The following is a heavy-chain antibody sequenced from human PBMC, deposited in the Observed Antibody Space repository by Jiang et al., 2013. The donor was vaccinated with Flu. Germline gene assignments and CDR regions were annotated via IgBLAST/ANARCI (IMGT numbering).Heavy chain of an antibody. CDR3: ATYSRLEYFDL. CDR2: IYPGDSDT. D-gene: IGHD6-13*01. V-gene: IGHV5-51*01. Sequence: PGKGLEWMGIIYPGDSDTRCSPSFQGQVTISADKSISTAYLQWSSLKASDTAMYYCATYSRLEYFDLWGRGTLVTVSS. J-gene: IGHJ2*01.